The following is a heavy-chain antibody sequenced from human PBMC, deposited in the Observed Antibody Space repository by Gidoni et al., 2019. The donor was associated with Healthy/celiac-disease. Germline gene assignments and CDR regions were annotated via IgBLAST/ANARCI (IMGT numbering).Heavy chain of an antibody. Sequence: EVQLVESGGGLVKPGGSLRLSCAASGFTFSSYSMNWVRQAPGKGLEWVSSISSSSSYIYYADSVKGRFTISRDNAKNSLYLQMNSLRAEDTAVYYCARGPLTVTTLFDYWGQGTLVTVSS. CDR2: ISSSSSYI. CDR1: GFTFSSYS. V-gene: IGHV3-21*01. J-gene: IGHJ4*02. CDR3: ARGPLTVTTLFDY. D-gene: IGHD4-17*01.